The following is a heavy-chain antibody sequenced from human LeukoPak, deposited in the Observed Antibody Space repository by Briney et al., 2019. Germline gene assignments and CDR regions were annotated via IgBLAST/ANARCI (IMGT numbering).Heavy chain of an antibody. J-gene: IGHJ4*02. CDR3: AQTDY. Sequence: GGSLRLSCEASGFTFDDYAMHWVRQAPGKGLEWVSGISWNSGSIGYADSVKGRFTISRDNAKNSLYLQMNSLRAEDTALYYCAQTDYWGQGTLVTVSS. V-gene: IGHV3-9*01. CDR2: ISWNSGSI. CDR1: GFTFDDYA.